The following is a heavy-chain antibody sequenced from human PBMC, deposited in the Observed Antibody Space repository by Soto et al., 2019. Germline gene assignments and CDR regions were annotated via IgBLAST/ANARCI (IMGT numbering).Heavy chain of an antibody. D-gene: IGHD3-9*01. J-gene: IGHJ4*02. CDR1: GFTFGDYA. CDR3: TRSIFTGYYFSKEFDY. Sequence: GGSLRLSCTASGFTFGDYAMSWFRQAPGKGLEWVGFIRGKAYGGTTEYAASVKGRFTISRDDSTSIAYLQMNSLKTEDTAVYYCTRSIFTGYYFSKEFDYWGQGTLVTVSS. V-gene: IGHV3-49*03. CDR2: IRGKAYGGTT.